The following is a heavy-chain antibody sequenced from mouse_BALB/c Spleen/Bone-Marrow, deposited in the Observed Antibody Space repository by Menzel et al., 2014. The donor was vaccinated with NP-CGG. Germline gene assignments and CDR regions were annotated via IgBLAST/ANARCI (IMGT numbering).Heavy chain of an antibody. J-gene: IGHJ2*01. CDR3: TTLARNNFDY. CDR1: GYTFFKYW. Sequence: GQLQQPGTVLARPGAAVKMSCKASGYTFFKYWMHWVKQKPGQGLEWIGIIHPGNSDTTYNQKFKGKAKLTAVTSTSTAYMELSSLTNEDSAVYYCTTLARNNFDYWGQGTTLTVSS. D-gene: IGHD3-1*01. V-gene: IGHV1-5*01. CDR2: IHPGNSDT.